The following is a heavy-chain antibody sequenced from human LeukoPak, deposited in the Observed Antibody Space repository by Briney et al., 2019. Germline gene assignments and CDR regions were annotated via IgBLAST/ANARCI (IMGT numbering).Heavy chain of an antibody. CDR1: GYTFTSYC. Sequence: ASVKVSCKASGYTFTSYCMHWVRQAPGQGLEWMGIINPSGGSTSYAQKFQGRVTMTRDTSTSTVYMELSSLRSEDTAVYYCARDRRIAAAGKANYFDYWGQGTLVTVSS. CDR2: INPSGGST. J-gene: IGHJ4*02. V-gene: IGHV1-46*01. CDR3: ARDRRIAAAGKANYFDY. D-gene: IGHD6-13*01.